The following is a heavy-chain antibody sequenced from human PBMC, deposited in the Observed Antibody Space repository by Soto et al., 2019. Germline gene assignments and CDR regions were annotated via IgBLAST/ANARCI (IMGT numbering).Heavy chain of an antibody. CDR2: IIPIFGTA. V-gene: IGHV1-69*13. CDR1: EWTFYSYV. CDR3: ARACTGIAVEGLNWFDP. D-gene: IGHD6-19*01. J-gene: IGHJ5*02. Sequence: PVKISCKSSEWTFYSYVISGIRENRGQDLEWMGGIIPIFGTANYAQKIQGRVTITADESTSTAYIELSSLRSEDTAVYYCARACTGIAVEGLNWFDPWGQGTLVTVS.